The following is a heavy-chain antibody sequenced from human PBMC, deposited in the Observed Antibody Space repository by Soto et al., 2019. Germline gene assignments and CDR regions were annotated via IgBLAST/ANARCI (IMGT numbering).Heavy chain of an antibody. D-gene: IGHD2-2*02. V-gene: IGHV3-7*05. CDR2: IKQDGSEK. Sequence: GGSLRLSCAASGFTFSSYWMSWVRQAPGKGLEWVANIKQDGSEKYYVDSVKGRFTISRDNAKNSLYLQMNSLRAEDTAVYYCARCIVVVPAAIEGWFDPWGQGTLVTVSS. CDR1: GFTFSSYW. J-gene: IGHJ5*02. CDR3: ARCIVVVPAAIEGWFDP.